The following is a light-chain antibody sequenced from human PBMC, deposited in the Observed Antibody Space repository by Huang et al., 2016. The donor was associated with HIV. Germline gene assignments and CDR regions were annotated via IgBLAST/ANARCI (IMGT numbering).Light chain of an antibody. Sequence: DIQMTQSPSSLSASVGDRVTITCRASQNIRTYLNWYQQKPGKAPKLLIYAASSLQIGGPSRFSGSVSGTDFTLNISSLQPEDFATYYCQQSYSDPYTFGQGTKLEIK. CDR2: AAS. CDR1: QNIRTY. CDR3: QQSYSDPYT. V-gene: IGKV1-39*01. J-gene: IGKJ2*01.